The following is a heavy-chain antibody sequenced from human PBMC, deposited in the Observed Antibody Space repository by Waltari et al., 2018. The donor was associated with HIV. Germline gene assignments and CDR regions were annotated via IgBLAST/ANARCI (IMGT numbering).Heavy chain of an antibody. D-gene: IGHD3-3*01. Sequence: QVKLVEDGGGLVKTGGSLRISCAASALPISDSYITWIRQAPGKGLEWVSYISSSGQTIYYADSVEGRFTISRDNTKKSLYLQMNSLRAEDTAVYYCATPNMIFGVGDGFGLDVWGQGTTVTVSS. CDR1: ALPISDSY. CDR3: ATPNMIFGVGDGFGLDV. J-gene: IGHJ6*02. CDR2: ISSSGQTI. V-gene: IGHV3-11*01.